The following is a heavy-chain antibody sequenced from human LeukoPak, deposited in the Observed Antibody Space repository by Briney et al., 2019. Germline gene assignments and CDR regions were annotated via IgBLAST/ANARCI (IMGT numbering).Heavy chain of an antibody. CDR2: IYSGGST. D-gene: IGHD6-19*01. CDR3: ARARQWLAWFDY. V-gene: IGHV3-66*01. CDR1: GFTVSSNY. Sequence: SGGSLRFSCAASGFTVSSNYMSWVRQAPGKGLEWVSVIYSGGSTYYADSVKGRFTISRDNSKNTLYLQMSSLRAEDTAVYYCARARQWLAWFDYWGQGTLVTVSS. J-gene: IGHJ4*02.